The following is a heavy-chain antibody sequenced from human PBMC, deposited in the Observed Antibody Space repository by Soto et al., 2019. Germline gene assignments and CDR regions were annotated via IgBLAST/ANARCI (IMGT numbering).Heavy chain of an antibody. CDR1: GFTFSSYG. Sequence: QVQLVESGGGVVQPGRSLRLSCAASGFTFSSYGMHWVRQAPGKGLEWVAVISYDGSNKYYADSVKGRFTISRDNSKNTLYLQMNSLRAEDTAVYYCAKDLSALAYYFDYWRQGTLVTVSS. D-gene: IGHD3-10*01. CDR3: AKDLSALAYYFDY. CDR2: ISYDGSNK. J-gene: IGHJ4*02. V-gene: IGHV3-30*18.